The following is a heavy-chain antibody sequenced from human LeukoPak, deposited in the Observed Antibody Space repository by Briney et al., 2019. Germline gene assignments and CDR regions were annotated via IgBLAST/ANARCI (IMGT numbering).Heavy chain of an antibody. CDR3: AKDSEAARRFDY. J-gene: IGHJ4*02. Sequence: GGSLRLSCAPSGFTFSTYAMSWVRHAPRKGLEWVSAISGSGGSTYYADSVKGRFTNSRDNSKNTLYLQMNSLRAEDTAVYYCAKDSEAARRFDYWGQGTLVTVSS. D-gene: IGHD6-6*01. CDR2: ISGSGGST. CDR1: GFTFSTYA. V-gene: IGHV3-23*01.